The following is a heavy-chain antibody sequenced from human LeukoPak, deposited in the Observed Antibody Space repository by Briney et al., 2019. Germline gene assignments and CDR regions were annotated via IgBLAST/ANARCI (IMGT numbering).Heavy chain of an antibody. V-gene: IGHV3-30-3*01. CDR3: AKAGFSSSWSMEDY. Sequence: LPGGSLRLSCAASGFTFSSYAMHWVRQAPGKGLEWVAVISYDGSNKYYADSVKGRFTISRDNSKNTLYLQMNSLRAEDTAVYYCAKAGFSSSWSMEDYWGQGTLVTVSS. J-gene: IGHJ4*02. CDR2: ISYDGSNK. CDR1: GFTFSSYA. D-gene: IGHD6-13*01.